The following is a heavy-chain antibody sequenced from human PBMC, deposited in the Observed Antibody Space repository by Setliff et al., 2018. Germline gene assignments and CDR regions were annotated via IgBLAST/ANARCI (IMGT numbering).Heavy chain of an antibody. V-gene: IGHV4-39*07. J-gene: IGHJ3*02. CDR2: INHSGST. CDR1: GGSISSSSYY. D-gene: IGHD1-26*01. CDR3: ARDRRIVGARHAFDI. Sequence: PSETLSLTCTVSGGSISSSSYYWSWIRQPPGKGLEWIGEINHSGSTNYNPSLKSRVTISVDTSKNQFSLKLSSVTAADTAVYYCARDRRIVGARHAFDIWGQGTMVTVSS.